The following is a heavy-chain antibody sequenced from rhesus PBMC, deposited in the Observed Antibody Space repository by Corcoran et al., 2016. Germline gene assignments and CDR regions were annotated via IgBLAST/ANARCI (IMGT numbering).Heavy chain of an antibody. D-gene: IGHD4-17*01. Sequence: QVTLKESGPALVKPTQTLTLTCTFSGFSLSTSGMGVGWIRQPPGTALKWLARIYWNDDKSYRPSLKSRRTSSKETSKNQVVLTMTNMDPVDTATYCCARGVIAYYGNHWYFDIWGPGTPITISS. V-gene: IGHV2S1*01. CDR3: ARGVIAYYGNHWYFDI. CDR1: GFSLSTSGMG. CDR2: IYWNDDK. J-gene: IGHJ2*01.